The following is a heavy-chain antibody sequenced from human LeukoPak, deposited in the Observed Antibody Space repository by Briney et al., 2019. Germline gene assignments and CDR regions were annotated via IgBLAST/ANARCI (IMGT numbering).Heavy chain of an antibody. CDR2: IKPDGSEK. D-gene: IGHD1-7*01. J-gene: IGHJ4*02. V-gene: IGHV3-7*04. Sequence: PGGSLRLSCAASGFTLRNYWMNWVRQAPGKGLEWVANIKPDGSEKRYVDSVKGRFTISRDNAKNSLYLQMNSLRAEDTAVYYCARVVGTDEGADYWGQGTLVTVSS. CDR1: GFTLRNYW. CDR3: ARVVGTDEGADY.